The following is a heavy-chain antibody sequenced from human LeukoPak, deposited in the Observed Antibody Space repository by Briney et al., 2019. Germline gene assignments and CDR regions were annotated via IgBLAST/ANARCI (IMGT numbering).Heavy chain of an antibody. D-gene: IGHD3-10*01. CDR1: GYSFTDYY. CDR2: INPKSGGT. V-gene: IGHV1-2*02. CDR3: ARQDYYGSGSYGYFDY. J-gene: IGHJ4*02. Sequence: ASVKVSCKASGYSFTDYYMHWVRQAPGQGLEWMGWINPKSGGTNYAQKFQGRVTMTRDTSISTAYMELSRLRSDDTAVYYCARQDYYGSGSYGYFDYWGQGTLVTVSS.